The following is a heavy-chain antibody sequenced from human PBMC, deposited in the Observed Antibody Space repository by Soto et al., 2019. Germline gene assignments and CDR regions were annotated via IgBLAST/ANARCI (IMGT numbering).Heavy chain of an antibody. CDR3: ATGTPSTSDRMCSRTLCYIPLD. J-gene: IGHJ4*02. D-gene: IGHD2-2*01. CDR2: ILPMFRTT. Sequence: QVQLVQSGAEVRKPGSSVKVSCKTSGDSFSTDTFTWVRQAPGQGLEWMGGILPMFRTTNYAQQFQGRVTSTADESTSTVYMELRSLRSEDTAIYFCATGTPSTSDRMCSRTLCYIPLDWGQGTLVAVSS. CDR1: GDSFSTDT. V-gene: IGHV1-69*01.